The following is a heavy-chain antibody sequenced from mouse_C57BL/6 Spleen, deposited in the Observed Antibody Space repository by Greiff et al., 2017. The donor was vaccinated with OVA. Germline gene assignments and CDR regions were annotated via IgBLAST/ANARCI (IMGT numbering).Heavy chain of an antibody. J-gene: IGHJ3*01. CDR1: GYTFTSYT. CDR3: AREDGNLAWFAY. V-gene: IGHV1-4*01. D-gene: IGHD2-1*01. CDR2: INPSSGYT. Sequence: VQLQQSGAELARPGASVKMSCKASGYTFTSYTMHWVKQRPGQGLEWIGYINPSSGYTKYTQKFKDTATVTADKSSSTAYMQLSSLASEDSAVYYCAREDGNLAWFAYWGQGTLVTVAA.